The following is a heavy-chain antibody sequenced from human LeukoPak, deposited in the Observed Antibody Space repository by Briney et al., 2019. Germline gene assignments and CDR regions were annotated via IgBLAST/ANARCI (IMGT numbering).Heavy chain of an antibody. CDR1: GGSISSGSYY. V-gene: IGHV4-61*02. CDR2: IYTSGST. CDR3: ARGPRITMVRGPYNWFDP. Sequence: KSSETLSLTCTVSGGSISSGSYYWSWIRQPAGKGLEWIGRIYTSGSTNYNPSLKSRVTISVDTSKNQFSLKLSSVTAADTAVYYCARGPRITMVRGPYNWFDPWGQGTLVTVSS. D-gene: IGHD3-10*01. J-gene: IGHJ5*02.